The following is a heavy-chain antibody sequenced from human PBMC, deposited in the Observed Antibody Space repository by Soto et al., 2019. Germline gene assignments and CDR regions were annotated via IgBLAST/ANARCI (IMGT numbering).Heavy chain of an antibody. J-gene: IGHJ3*02. Sequence: GASVKVSCKVSGYTLTELSMHWVRQAPGKGLEWMGDFDPEDGETIYAQKFQGRVTMTEDTSTDTAYMELSSLRSEDTAVYYCATDLGLRFLARYPNDAFDIWGQGTMVTVSS. V-gene: IGHV1-24*01. CDR2: FDPEDGET. D-gene: IGHD3-3*01. CDR1: GYTLTELS. CDR3: ATDLGLRFLARYPNDAFDI.